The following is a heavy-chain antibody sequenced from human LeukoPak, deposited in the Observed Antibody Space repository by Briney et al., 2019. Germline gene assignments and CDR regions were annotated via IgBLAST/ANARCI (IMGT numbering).Heavy chain of an antibody. J-gene: IGHJ4*02. D-gene: IGHD6-25*01. CDR3: ARGRPGDYFDY. Sequence: ASVKVSCKASGHTFTGYFMHWVRQAPGQDLEWMGWINPNSGGTSYLQNFQGRVTMTRDTSISTAYMDLSRLRSDDTAVYYCARGRPGDYFDYWGQGTLVTVSS. CDR1: GHTFTGYF. CDR2: INPNSGGT. V-gene: IGHV1-2*02.